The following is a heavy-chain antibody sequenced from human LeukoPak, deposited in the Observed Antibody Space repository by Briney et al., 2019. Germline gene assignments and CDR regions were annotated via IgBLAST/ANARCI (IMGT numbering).Heavy chain of an antibody. J-gene: IGHJ4*02. D-gene: IGHD7-27*01. V-gene: IGHV3-23*01. CDR1: GFTFSSYA. CDR2: ISGSGGSA. CDR3: AKSAFLGTSLDY. Sequence: GGSLRLSCAASGFTFSSYAMSWVRQAPGKGLEWVSAISGSGGSAYYADSVKGRFTISRDNSNNTLYLQMNSLRAEESAVYYCAKSAFLGTSLDYWGQGTLVTVSS.